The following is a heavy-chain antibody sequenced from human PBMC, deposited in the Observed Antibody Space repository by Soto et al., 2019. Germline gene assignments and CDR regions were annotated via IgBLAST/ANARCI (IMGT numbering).Heavy chain of an antibody. J-gene: IGHJ5*02. CDR2: IYYSGST. D-gene: IGHD2-21*01. V-gene: IGHV4-30-4*01. Sequence: SETLCLTCTVSGGSISSGDYYWSWIRQPPGKGLEWIGYIYYSGSTYYNPSLKSRVTISVDTSKNQFSLKLSSVTAADTAVYYCARLGAYYQSLDPWGPGTLVTVSS. CDR1: GGSISSGDYY. CDR3: ARLGAYYQSLDP.